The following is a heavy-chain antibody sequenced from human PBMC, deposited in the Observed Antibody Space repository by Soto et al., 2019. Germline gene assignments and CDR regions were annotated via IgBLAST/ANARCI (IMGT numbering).Heavy chain of an antibody. CDR3: ASGTFNDISFDS. CDR2: IYYTGAA. D-gene: IGHD2-21*01. CDR1: GGSMDTGGFY. J-gene: IGHJ4*02. Sequence: QVQLQESGPGLVKPSQILTLTCSVSGGSMDTGGFYWSWARQLPGKGLQWIGYIYYTGAAYYNPALKSRVVISLDTSANQFSLSLTSLTAADTAVYYCASGTFNDISFDSWGQGRLVTVSS. V-gene: IGHV4-31*03.